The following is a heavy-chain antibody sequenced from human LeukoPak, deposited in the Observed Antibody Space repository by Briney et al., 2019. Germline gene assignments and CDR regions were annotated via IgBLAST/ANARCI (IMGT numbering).Heavy chain of an antibody. J-gene: IGHJ3*02. Sequence: KDGASLQISCKGSGYSFTSYWIGWVRQMPGKGLEWMGIIYPGDSDTRYRPSFQGQVTISADKSISTAYLQWTSLKASDTAMYYCARYYDYVGGTRNAFDIWGQGTMVTVSS. CDR3: ARYYDYVGGTRNAFDI. CDR2: IYPGDSDT. V-gene: IGHV5-51*01. CDR1: GYSFTSYW. D-gene: IGHD3-16*01.